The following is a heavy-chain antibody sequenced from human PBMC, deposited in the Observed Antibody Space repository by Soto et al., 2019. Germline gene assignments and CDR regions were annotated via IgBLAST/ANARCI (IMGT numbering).Heavy chain of an antibody. J-gene: IGHJ3*01. CDR2: IKSDGSDK. CDR3: ARDRYSSSLFDF. V-gene: IGHV3-7*03. CDR1: GFTFSNYW. D-gene: IGHD6-13*01. Sequence: EVQLMKSGGGLVQPGGSLTLSCAASGFTFSNYWMSWVRQAPGMGLEWVANIKSDGSDKYYVDSVKGRFTISRDNTKNSLSLQMNSLRAEDTAVYYCARDRYSSSLFDFWGQGTMVTVSS.